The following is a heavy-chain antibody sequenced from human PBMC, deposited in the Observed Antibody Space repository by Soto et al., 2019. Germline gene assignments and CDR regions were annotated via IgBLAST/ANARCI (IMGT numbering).Heavy chain of an antibody. CDR1: GFTFSSYA. CDR2: IGGSGGST. Sequence: ESGGGLVQPGGSLRLSCAASGFTFSSYAMRWVRQAPGKGLEWVSAIGGSGGSTYYADSVKGRFTISRDNSKNTLYLQMNSLRAEDTAVYYCARRGSGSYYDYWGQGTLVTVSS. CDR3: ARRGSGSYYDY. V-gene: IGHV3-23*01. J-gene: IGHJ4*02. D-gene: IGHD1-26*01.